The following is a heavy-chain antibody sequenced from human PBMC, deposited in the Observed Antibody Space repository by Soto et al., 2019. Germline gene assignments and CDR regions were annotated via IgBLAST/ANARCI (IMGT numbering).Heavy chain of an antibody. CDR1: GGTFSSYA. CDR2: IIPISETT. J-gene: IGHJ6*02. V-gene: IGHV1-69*01. D-gene: IGHD2-2*01. CDR3: ARSQGSSTSLEIYYYYYYGMDV. Sequence: QVQLVQFGAEVKKPGSSVKVSCKASGGTFSSYAISWVRQAPGQGLEWMGGIIPISETTNYAQKFQGRVTITADESKSTAYMELSSLRSEDTAVYYCARSQGSSTSLEIYYYYYYGMDVWGQGTTVTDSS.